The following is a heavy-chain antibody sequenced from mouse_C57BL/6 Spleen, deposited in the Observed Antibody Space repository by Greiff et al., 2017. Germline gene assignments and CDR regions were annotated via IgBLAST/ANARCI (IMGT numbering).Heavy chain of an antibody. V-gene: IGHV5-4*01. Sequence: EVQRVESGGGLVKPGGSLKLSCAASGFTFSSYAMSWVRQTPEKRLEWVATISDGGSYTYYPDNVKGRFTISRDNAKNNLYLQMSHLKSEDTAMYYCARDPGLLRDYYAMDYWGQGTSVTVSS. D-gene: IGHD2-3*01. CDR3: ARDPGLLRDYYAMDY. CDR2: ISDGGSYT. CDR1: GFTFSSYA. J-gene: IGHJ4*01.